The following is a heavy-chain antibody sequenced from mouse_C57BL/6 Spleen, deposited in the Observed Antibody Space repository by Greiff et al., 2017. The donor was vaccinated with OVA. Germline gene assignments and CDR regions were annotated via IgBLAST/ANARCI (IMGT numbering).Heavy chain of an antibody. Sequence: EVQLVESGGGLVQPGGSLKLSCAASGFTFSDYYMYWVRQTPEKRLEWVAYISNGGGSTYYPDTVKGRFTISRDNAKNTLYLQMSRLKSEDTAMYYCARMIGYWGQGTLVTVSA. CDR3: ARMIGY. CDR1: GFTFSDYY. CDR2: ISNGGGST. V-gene: IGHV5-12*01. D-gene: IGHD2-14*01. J-gene: IGHJ3*01.